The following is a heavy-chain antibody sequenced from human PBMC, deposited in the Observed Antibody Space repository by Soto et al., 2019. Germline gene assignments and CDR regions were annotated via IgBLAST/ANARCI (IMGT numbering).Heavy chain of an antibody. CDR1: GFTFSDFY. Sequence: QVQLVESGGGLVQPGGSLRLSCAASGFTFSDFYMTWIRQAQGKGLEWIAYIGSGGSPIYYADSVRSRFTISWDNSKKSLYLQMNTLRADDTAMYFCARDEYISASWGQGTLVTVSS. CDR3: ARDEYISAS. D-gene: IGHD6-19*01. V-gene: IGHV3-11*01. J-gene: IGHJ5*02. CDR2: IGSGGSPI.